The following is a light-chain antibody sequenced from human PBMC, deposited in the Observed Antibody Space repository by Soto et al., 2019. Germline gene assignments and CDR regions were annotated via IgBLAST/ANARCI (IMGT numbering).Light chain of an antibody. CDR2: KAS. CDR1: QTISSW. V-gene: IGKV1-5*03. CDR3: QQRSNWPPIT. J-gene: IGKJ5*01. Sequence: DMQMTQSPSTLSGSVGDRVTITCRASQTISSWLAWYQQKPGKAPKLLIYKASTLKSGVPARFSGSGSGTDFTLTISSLEPEDFAVYYCQQRSNWPPITFGQGTRLEIK.